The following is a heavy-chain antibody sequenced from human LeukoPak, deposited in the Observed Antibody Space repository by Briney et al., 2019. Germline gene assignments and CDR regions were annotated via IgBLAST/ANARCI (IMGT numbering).Heavy chain of an antibody. CDR3: AAYYGRRVSSSTYYYGLDV. CDR1: GYTLTELS. V-gene: IGHV1-24*01. Sequence: ASVKVSCKVSGYTLTELSMHWVRQAPGKGLEWMGGFDPEDGETIYAQKFQGRVTMTEDTSTDTAYMELSSLRSEDTAVYYCAAYYGRRVSSSTYYYGLDVWGQGATVTVSS. CDR2: FDPEDGET. J-gene: IGHJ6*02. D-gene: IGHD3-10*01.